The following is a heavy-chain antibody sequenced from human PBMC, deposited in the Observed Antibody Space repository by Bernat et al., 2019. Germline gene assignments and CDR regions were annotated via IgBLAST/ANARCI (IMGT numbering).Heavy chain of an antibody. Sequence: VQLVESGGGLVQPGRSLRLSCTASGFTFSSYGMHWVRQAPGKGLEWVAVISYDGSNKYYADSVKGRFTISRDNSKNTLYLQMNSLRAEDTAVYYCAKDTGVVAATPYYYGMDVWGQGTTVTVSS. CDR3: AKDTGVVAATPYYYGMDV. J-gene: IGHJ6*02. CDR2: ISYDGSNK. CDR1: GFTFSSYG. D-gene: IGHD2-15*01. V-gene: IGHV3-30*18.